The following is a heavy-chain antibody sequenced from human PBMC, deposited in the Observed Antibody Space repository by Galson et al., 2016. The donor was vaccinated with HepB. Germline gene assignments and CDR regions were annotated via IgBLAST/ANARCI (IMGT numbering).Heavy chain of an antibody. CDR3: ARGFHMEIVATIFFDS. CDR2: IWYDGNNT. Sequence: SLRLSCAASGFTFSTYGMHWVRQAPGKGLEWVAVIWYDGNNTYYADSVRGRFTISRDNSKNTLFLQMNILRAEDTALYYCARGFHMEIVATIFFDSWGQGTLVTVSS. CDR1: GFTFSTYG. J-gene: IGHJ4*02. D-gene: IGHD5-12*01. V-gene: IGHV3-33*01.